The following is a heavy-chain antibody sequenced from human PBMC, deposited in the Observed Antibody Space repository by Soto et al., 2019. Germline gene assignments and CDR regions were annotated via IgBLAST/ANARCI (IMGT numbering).Heavy chain of an antibody. CDR3: ARGAEYSSSWYGSLDY. V-gene: IGHV4-31*03. Sequence: KPSETLSLTCTVSGGSISSGGYYWSWIRQHPGKGLEWIGYIYYSGSTYYNPSLKSRVTISVDTSKNQFSLKLSSVTAADTAVYYCARGAEYSSSWYGSLDYWGQGTLVTVSS. CDR2: IYYSGST. D-gene: IGHD6-13*01. J-gene: IGHJ4*02. CDR1: GGSISSGGYY.